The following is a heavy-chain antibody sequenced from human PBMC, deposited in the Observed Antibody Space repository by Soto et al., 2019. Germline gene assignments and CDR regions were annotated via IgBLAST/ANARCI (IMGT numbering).Heavy chain of an antibody. CDR2: ISSGGSTK. J-gene: IGHJ4*02. D-gene: IGHD1-7*01. Sequence: GGSLRLSCAASGFTFSDYHMSWIRQAPGKGLEWVSYISSGGSTKYCADSMNSQFTIYRDNAKNSLYLQMNSLRAEDTAVYYCARCGDWNYSFNYWGQGTLVTVSS. CDR3: ARCGDWNYSFNY. CDR1: GFTFSDYH. V-gene: IGHV3-11*01.